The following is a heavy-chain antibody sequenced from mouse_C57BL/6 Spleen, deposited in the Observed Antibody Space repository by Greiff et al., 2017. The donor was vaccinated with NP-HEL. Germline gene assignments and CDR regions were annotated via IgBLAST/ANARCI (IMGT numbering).Heavy chain of an antibody. J-gene: IGHJ4*01. Sequence: QVQLQQPGAELVRPGTSVKLSCKASGYTFTSYWMHWVKQRPGQGLEWIGVIDPSDSYTNYNQKFKGKATLTVDTSSSTAYMQLSSLTSEDSAVEYGARGGRDYARDYWGQGTSGTVSS. CDR3: ARGGRDYARDY. V-gene: IGHV1-59*01. CDR2: IDPSDSYT. CDR1: GYTFTSYW. D-gene: IGHD3-3*01.